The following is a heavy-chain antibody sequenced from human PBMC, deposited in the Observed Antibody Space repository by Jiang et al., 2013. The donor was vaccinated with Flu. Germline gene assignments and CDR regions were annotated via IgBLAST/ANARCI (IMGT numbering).Heavy chain of an antibody. CDR1: GDSVSTNRGA. CDR2: TYYRSKWKN. J-gene: IGHJ4*02. V-gene: IGHV6-1*01. CDR3: VRGLYSGSFYYHDS. Sequence: QTLSLTCVISGDSVSTNRGAWNWVRQSPSRGLEWLGRTYYRSKWKNDYAVSVKSRITINPDTSKNQFSLQLNSVTPEDTAVYYCVRGLYSGSFYYHDSWGQGTLVTVSS. D-gene: IGHD1-26*01.